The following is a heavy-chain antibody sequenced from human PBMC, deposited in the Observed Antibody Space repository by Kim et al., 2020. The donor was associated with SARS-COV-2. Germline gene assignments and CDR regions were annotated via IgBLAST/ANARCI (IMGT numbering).Heavy chain of an antibody. CDR2: IYYSGST. Sequence: SETLSLTCTVSGGSISSSSYYWGWIRQPPGKGLEWIGSIYYSGSTYYNPSLKSRVTISVDTSKNQFSLKLSSVTAADTAVYYCARDIAVAGKNYFDYWGQGTLVTVSS. CDR1: GGSISSSSYY. CDR3: ARDIAVAGKNYFDY. V-gene: IGHV4-39*07. D-gene: IGHD6-19*01. J-gene: IGHJ4*02.